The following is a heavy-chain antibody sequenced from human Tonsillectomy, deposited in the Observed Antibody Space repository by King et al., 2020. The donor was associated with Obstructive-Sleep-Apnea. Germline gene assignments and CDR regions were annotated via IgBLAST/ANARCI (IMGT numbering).Heavy chain of an antibody. V-gene: IGHV3-23*04. CDR2: ISGSGGST. D-gene: IGHD1-14*01. J-gene: IGHJ4*02. Sequence: VQLVESGGGLVQPGGSLRLSCAASGFTFSSYAMSWVRQAPGKGLEWVSAISGSGGSTYYADSVKGRFTISRDNSKNTLFLQMNSLRAEDTAVYYRATPTNHQFLFDYWGQGTLVTVSS. CDR3: ATPTNHQFLFDY. CDR1: GFTFSSYA.